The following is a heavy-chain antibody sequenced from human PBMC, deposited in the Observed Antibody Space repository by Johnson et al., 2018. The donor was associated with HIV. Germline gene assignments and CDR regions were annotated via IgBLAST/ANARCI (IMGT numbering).Heavy chain of an antibody. D-gene: IGHD6-6*01. J-gene: IGHJ3*02. CDR3: TSLEYRSVSPLLGAFDI. CDR1: GFTVSSNY. V-gene: IGHV3-20*04. CDR2: INWNGGST. Sequence: EVQVVESGGGLIQPGGSLRLSCAASGFTVSSNYMSWLRQAPGKGLEWVSGINWNGGSTGYADSVKGRFTISRDNAKNSLYLQMNSLRAEDTACYYWTSLEYRSVSPLLGAFDIWGQGTMVTVSS.